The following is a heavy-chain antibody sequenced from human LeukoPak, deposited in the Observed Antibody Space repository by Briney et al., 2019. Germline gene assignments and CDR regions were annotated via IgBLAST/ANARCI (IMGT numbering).Heavy chain of an antibody. CDR2: IRSTGGNK. CDR1: GFTFGAYD. Sequence: GGSLRLSCEGSGFTFGAYDIHWVRQAPGKGLEWVAFIRSTGGNKYYADSVKGRFTLSRDNSKNTAYLQLNSLRIEDTALYHCAKALDQWDQAAGWDFWGQGSLVIVSS. D-gene: IGHD1/OR15-1a*01. J-gene: IGHJ4*02. V-gene: IGHV3-30*02. CDR3: AKALDQWDQAAGWDF.